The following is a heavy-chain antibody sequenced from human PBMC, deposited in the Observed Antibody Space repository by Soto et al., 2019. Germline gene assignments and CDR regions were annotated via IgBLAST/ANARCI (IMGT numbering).Heavy chain of an antibody. CDR1: VGSSSSSNW. V-gene: IGHV4-4*02. D-gene: IGHD3-9*01. CDR2: IYHSGST. J-gene: IGHJ5*02. Sequence: SETLSLTCAVSVGSSSSSNWWSCVRQPPGKGLEWIGEIYHSGSTNYNPSLKSRVTISVDKSKNQFSLKLSSVTAADTAVYYCARAFSGDILTGTNWFDPWGQGTLVTVPS. CDR3: ARAFSGDILTGTNWFDP.